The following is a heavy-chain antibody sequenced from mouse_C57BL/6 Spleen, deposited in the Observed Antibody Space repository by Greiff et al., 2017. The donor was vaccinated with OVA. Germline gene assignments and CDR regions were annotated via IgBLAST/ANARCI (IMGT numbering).Heavy chain of an antibody. CDR3: ARANYYDYSWFAY. CDR1: GYTFTDYY. D-gene: IGHD2-4*01. CDR2: IYPGSGNT. J-gene: IGHJ3*01. Sequence: VQLQQSGAELVRPGASVKLSCKASGYTFTDYYINWVKQRPGQGLEWIARIYPGSGNTYYNEKFKGKATLTAEKSSSTAYMQLSSLTSEDSAVYFCARANYYDYSWFAYWGQGTLVTVSA. V-gene: IGHV1-76*01.